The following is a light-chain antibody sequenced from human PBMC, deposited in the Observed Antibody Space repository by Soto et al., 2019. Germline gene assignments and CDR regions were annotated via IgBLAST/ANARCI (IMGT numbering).Light chain of an antibody. CDR3: QQYGGSWT. CDR2: GAS. Sequence: EIVLTQSPGTLSLSPGERATLSCRASQSVSNSYLAWYQQKPGQAPRLLIYGASSRATGIPDRFSGSGSGTDFTLTISRLEPEDFAVYYCQQYGGSWTFGQGTKVEIK. V-gene: IGKV3-20*01. CDR1: QSVSNSY. J-gene: IGKJ1*01.